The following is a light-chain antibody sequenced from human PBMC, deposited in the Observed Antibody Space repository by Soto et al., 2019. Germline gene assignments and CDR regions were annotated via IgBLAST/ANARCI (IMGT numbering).Light chain of an antibody. CDR2: RNN. J-gene: IGLJ2*01. Sequence: QSVLTQPPSESGTPGQRVTISCSGSSSNIGSSYVYWYQQVPGTAPKLLISRNNQRPSGVPDRFSGSKSGTSASLTISGLRSEDEADYYCAAWDYSPHMVFGGGTKLTVL. CDR1: SSNIGSSY. V-gene: IGLV1-47*01. CDR3: AAWDYSPHMV.